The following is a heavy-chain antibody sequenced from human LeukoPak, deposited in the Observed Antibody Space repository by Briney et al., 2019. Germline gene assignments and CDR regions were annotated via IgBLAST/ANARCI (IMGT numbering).Heavy chain of an antibody. J-gene: IGHJ4*02. CDR3: AKDIYGGATGRGDY. D-gene: IGHD2-21*01. Sequence: GGSLRLSCAASGFTFDDYAMHWVRQAPGKGLEWVSLISGDGGSTYYADSVKGRFTISRDNCKNSLYLQMNSLRTEDTALYYCAKDIYGGATGRGDYWGQGTLVTVSS. V-gene: IGHV3-43*02. CDR2: ISGDGGST. CDR1: GFTFDDYA.